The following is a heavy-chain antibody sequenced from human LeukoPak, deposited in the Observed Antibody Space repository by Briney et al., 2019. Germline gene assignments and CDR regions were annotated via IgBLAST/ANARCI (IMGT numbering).Heavy chain of an antibody. CDR2: ISYDGSIK. CDR3: ARVPKNYYDSSGSY. Sequence: SLRLSCAASGFTFSNYAMHWVRQAQGKGLEWVAVISYDGSIKYYADSVKGRFTISRDNSKNTLYLQMNSLRAEDTAVYYCARVPKNYYDSSGSYWGQGTLVTVSS. CDR1: GFTFSNYA. J-gene: IGHJ4*02. D-gene: IGHD3-22*01. V-gene: IGHV3-30-3*01.